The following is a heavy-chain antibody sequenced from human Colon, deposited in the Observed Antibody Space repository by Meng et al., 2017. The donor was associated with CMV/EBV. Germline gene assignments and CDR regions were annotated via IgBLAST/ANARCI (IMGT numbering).Heavy chain of an antibody. CDR3: ARGKYDFWSGYSTLGDY. V-gene: IGHV1-18*01. J-gene: IGHJ4*02. D-gene: IGHD3-3*01. CDR2: ISAYNGNT. Sequence: YTVTSYGISWVRQAPGQGLEWMGWISAYNGNTNYAQKLQGRVTMTTDTSTSTAYMELRSLRSDDTAVYYCARGKYDFWSGYSTLGDYWGQGTLVTVSS. CDR1: YTVTSYG.